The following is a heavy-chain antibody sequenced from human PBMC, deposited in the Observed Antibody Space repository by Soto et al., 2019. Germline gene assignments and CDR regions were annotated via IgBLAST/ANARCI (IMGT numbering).Heavy chain of an antibody. CDR1: GYSFTTYW. J-gene: IGHJ4*02. Sequence: GESLKISCKGSGYSFTTYWIGWVRQLPGQGLEWMGVMFPGDSDTRYSPSFQGHVTISADKSSSTAHLQWSSLKVSDTATYYCAATGYTYGYNFDQWGQGNQVTV. V-gene: IGHV5-51*01. CDR2: MFPGDSDT. D-gene: IGHD5-18*01. CDR3: AATGYTYGYNFDQ.